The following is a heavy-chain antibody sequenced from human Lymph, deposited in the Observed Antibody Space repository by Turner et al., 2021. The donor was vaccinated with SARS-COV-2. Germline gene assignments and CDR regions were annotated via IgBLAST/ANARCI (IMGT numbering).Heavy chain of an antibody. D-gene: IGHD1-26*01. V-gene: IGHV3-33*01. CDR1: GFTFSSYG. Sequence: QVQLVESGGGVVQPGRSLRLSCAPSGFTFSSYGMHWVRQAPGKGLEWVAVIWYGGSNKDYADSVKGRFTISRDNSKNTLYLQMNSLRAEDTAVYYCAREGQVGATTGVDYWGQGTLVTVSS. CDR3: AREGQVGATTGVDY. CDR2: IWYGGSNK. J-gene: IGHJ4*02.